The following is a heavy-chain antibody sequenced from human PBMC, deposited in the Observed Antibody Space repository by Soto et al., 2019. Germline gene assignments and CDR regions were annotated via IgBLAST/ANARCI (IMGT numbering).Heavy chain of an antibody. CDR3: ARYQWNPGAFDP. Sequence: QVQLQQWGAGLLKPSETLSLTCAVYGGSLSDYYWNWLRQPPGKGLEWFGEINHRGTTGYNPSLKSRVDISVDTAMTQFSLKLRSVTAADTAIYYCARYQWNPGAFDPWGPGTQVTVSS. CDR2: INHRGTT. D-gene: IGHD1-20*01. J-gene: IGHJ5*02. CDR1: GGSLSDYY. V-gene: IGHV4-34*01.